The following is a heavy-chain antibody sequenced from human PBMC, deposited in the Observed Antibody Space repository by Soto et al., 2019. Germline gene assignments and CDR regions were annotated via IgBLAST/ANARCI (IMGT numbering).Heavy chain of an antibody. V-gene: IGHV1-2*02. CDR3: TRENIENSDGLYDAFDI. CDR1: GYTFTDYY. D-gene: IGHD5-18*01. J-gene: IGHJ3*02. Sequence: ASVKVSCKTSGYTFTDYYTHWVRQAPAQGLEWMGWMNPKSGGAYFAQKFQGRVTLTRDTSIGSAYIEVNSLTSDDTAVYFCTRENIENSDGLYDAFDIWGQVTTVTVSS. CDR2: MNPKSGGA.